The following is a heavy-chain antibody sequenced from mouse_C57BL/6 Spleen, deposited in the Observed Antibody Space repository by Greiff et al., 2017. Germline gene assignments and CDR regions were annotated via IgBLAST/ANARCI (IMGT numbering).Heavy chain of an antibody. V-gene: IGHV1-80*01. CDR2: IYPGDGDT. CDR1: GYAFSSYW. Sequence: VQLQQSGAELVKPGASVKISCKASGYAFSSYWMNWVQQRPGKGLEWIGQIYPGDGDTNDNGKFKGKATLTADKSSSTAYMQLSSLTSEDSAVYFCARRRITTNYAMDYWGQGTSVTVSS. J-gene: IGHJ4*01. CDR3: ARRRITTNYAMDY. D-gene: IGHD1-1*01.